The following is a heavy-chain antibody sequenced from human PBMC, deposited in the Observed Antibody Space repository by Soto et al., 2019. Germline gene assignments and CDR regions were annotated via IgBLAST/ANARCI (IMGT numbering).Heavy chain of an antibody. CDR2: ISAYNSNT. Sequence: GASVKVSCKASGYTFTSYGISWVRQAPGQGLEWMGWISAYNSNTNYAQKLQGRVTMTTDTSTSTAYMELRSLRSDDTAVYYCAIDSRSGGWNAYDIWGQGTMVTGSS. D-gene: IGHD6-19*01. CDR3: AIDSRSGGWNAYDI. J-gene: IGHJ3*02. CDR1: GYTFTSYG. V-gene: IGHV1-18*01.